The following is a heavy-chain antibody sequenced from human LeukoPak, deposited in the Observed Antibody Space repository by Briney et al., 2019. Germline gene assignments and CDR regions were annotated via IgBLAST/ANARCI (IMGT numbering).Heavy chain of an antibody. D-gene: IGHD2-15*01. CDR2: INPNSGGT. Sequence: GASVKVSCKASGYTFTGYYMHWVRQAPGQGLEWMGWINPNSGGTNYAQKFQGGVTMTRDTSISTAYMELSRLRSDDTAVYYCARSPVVAAPNNLFDPWGQGTLVTVSS. CDR1: GYTFTGYY. CDR3: ARSPVVAAPNNLFDP. J-gene: IGHJ5*02. V-gene: IGHV1-2*02.